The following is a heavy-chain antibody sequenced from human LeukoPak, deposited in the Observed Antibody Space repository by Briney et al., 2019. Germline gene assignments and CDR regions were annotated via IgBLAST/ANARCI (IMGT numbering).Heavy chain of an antibody. CDR3: ARVAVVVAATPGNDYYYYMDV. J-gene: IGHJ6*03. V-gene: IGHV3-21*01. D-gene: IGHD2-15*01. Sequence: GGSLRLSCAASGFIFSTYSMNWVRQAPGKGLEWVSSISSTSSYIYYADSVKGRFTISRDNARNSLYLQMSSLRAEDTAVYYCARVAVVVAATPGNDYYYYMDVWGQGTTVTVSS. CDR1: GFIFSTYS. CDR2: ISSTSSYI.